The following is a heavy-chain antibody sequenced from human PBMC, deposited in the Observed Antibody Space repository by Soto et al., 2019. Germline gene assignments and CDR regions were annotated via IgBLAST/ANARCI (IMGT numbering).Heavy chain of an antibody. CDR2: INHSGST. CDR3: ARGEEVATILGMDV. Sequence: NPSETLSLTCAVYGGSFSGYYWSWIRQPPGKGLEWIGEINHSGSTNYNPSLKSRVTISVDTSKNQFSLKLSSVTAADTAVYYCARGEEVATILGMDVWGQGTTVTVSS. J-gene: IGHJ6*02. V-gene: IGHV4-34*01. CDR1: GGSFSGYY. D-gene: IGHD5-12*01.